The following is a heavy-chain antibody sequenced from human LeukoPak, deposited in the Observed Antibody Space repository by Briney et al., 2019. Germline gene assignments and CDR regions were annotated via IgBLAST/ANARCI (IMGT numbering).Heavy chain of an antibody. CDR2: IYYSGST. CDR1: GGSISSSSYY. V-gene: IGHV4-39*07. CDR3: ATELLWFGELSNFDY. J-gene: IGHJ4*02. D-gene: IGHD3-10*01. Sequence: SETLSLTCTVSGGSISSSSYYWGWIRQPPGKGLEWIGSIYYSGSTYYNPSLKSRVTISVDTSKNQFSLKLSSVTAADTAVYYCATELLWFGELSNFDYWGQGTLVTVSS.